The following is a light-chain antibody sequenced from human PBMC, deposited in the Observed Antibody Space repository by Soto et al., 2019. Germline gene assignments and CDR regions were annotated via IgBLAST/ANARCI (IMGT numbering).Light chain of an antibody. CDR3: QQYDSSPRT. Sequence: EIVMTQSPATLSVSPGERAILSCRASQSVSSNLAWYQQKPGQAPRLLIYGVSTRATGIPARFSGSGSGTDFTLTISRLEPEDFAVYYCQQYDSSPRTFGQGTKLEIK. CDR1: QSVSSN. CDR2: GVS. J-gene: IGKJ2*01. V-gene: IGKV3-15*01.